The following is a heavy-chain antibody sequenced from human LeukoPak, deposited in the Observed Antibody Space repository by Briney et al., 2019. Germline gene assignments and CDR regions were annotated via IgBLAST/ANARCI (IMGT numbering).Heavy chain of an antibody. CDR1: GYSFTSYW. D-gene: IGHD7-27*01. CDR2: IYPGDSDT. CDR3: ARQSAPRSGGEDY. J-gene: IGHJ4*02. Sequence: GESLKISCKGSGYSFTSYWIGWVRQMPGKGLEWMGIIYPGDSDTRYSPSFQGQVTISADKSISTAYLQWSSLKASGTAMYYCARQSAPRSGGEDYWGQGTLVTVSS. V-gene: IGHV5-51*01.